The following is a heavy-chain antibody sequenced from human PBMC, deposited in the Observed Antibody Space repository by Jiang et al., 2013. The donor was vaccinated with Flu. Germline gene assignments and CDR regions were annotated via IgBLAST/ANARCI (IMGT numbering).Heavy chain of an antibody. CDR2: IYPGDSDT. V-gene: IGHV5-51*01. CDR1: GYSFTSYW. J-gene: IGHJ6*02. CDR3: ARQDRGGDYDFWSGYFEILPIYGMDV. Sequence: EVQLVESGAEVKKPGESLKISCKGSGYSFTSYWIGWVRQMPGKGLEWMGIIYPGDSDTRYSPSFQGQVTISADKSISTAYLQWSSLKASDTAMYYCARQDRGGDYDFWSGYFEILPIYGMDVWGQGTTVTVSS. D-gene: IGHD3-3*01.